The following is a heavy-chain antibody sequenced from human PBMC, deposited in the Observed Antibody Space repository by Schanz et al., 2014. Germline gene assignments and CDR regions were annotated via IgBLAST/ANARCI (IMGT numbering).Heavy chain of an antibody. J-gene: IGHJ4*02. D-gene: IGHD2-21*01. CDR1: GGSMDTHY. V-gene: IGHV4-59*08. CDR2: IYSSGIA. Sequence: QVQLQESGPGLVKPSETLSLMCTVSGGSMDTHYWGWIRQPPGKGLEWIAFIYSSGIANYNPSLERRVTISVATPKNQFPLRLPSVTAADTATYYCARRVVPATMGLYFDLWGQGSLVTVSS. CDR3: ARRVVPATMGLYFDL.